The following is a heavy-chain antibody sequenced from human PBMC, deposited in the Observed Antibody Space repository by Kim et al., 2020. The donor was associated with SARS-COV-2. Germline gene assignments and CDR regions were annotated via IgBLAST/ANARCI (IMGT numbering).Heavy chain of an antibody. V-gene: IGHV5-51*01. J-gene: IGHJ4*02. D-gene: IGHD6-25*01. CDR3: ARRAPAVSTPFDY. Sequence: SPSFQGQVTISADKSISTAYLQWSSLKASDTAMYYCARRAPAVSTPFDYWGQGTLVTVSS.